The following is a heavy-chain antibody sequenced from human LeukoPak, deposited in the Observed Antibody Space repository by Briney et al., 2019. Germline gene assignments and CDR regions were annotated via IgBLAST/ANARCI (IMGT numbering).Heavy chain of an antibody. CDR2: IYYSGST. D-gene: IGHD3-22*01. Sequence: SETLSLTWTVSGGSISSSSYYWGWIRQPPGKGLEWIGSIYYSGSTYYNPSLKSRVTISVDPSKNQFSLQLSSVTAADTAVYYCARHLRDSSGYRPYYFDYWGQGTLVTVSS. CDR3: ARHLRDSSGYRPYYFDY. J-gene: IGHJ4*02. V-gene: IGHV4-39*01. CDR1: GGSISSSSYY.